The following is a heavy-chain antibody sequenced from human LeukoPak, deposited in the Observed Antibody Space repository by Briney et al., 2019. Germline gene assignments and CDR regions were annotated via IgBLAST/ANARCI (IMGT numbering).Heavy chain of an antibody. CDR2: IIPIFGTA. D-gene: IGHD3-22*01. Sequence: ASVKVSCKASGGTFSSYAISWVRQAPGQGLEWMGRIIPIFGTANYAQKFQGRVTITTDESTSTAYMELSSLRSEDTAVHYCARENAYYYDSSGYSEYWGQGTLVTVSS. CDR3: ARENAYYYDSSGYSEY. V-gene: IGHV1-69*05. CDR1: GGTFSSYA. J-gene: IGHJ4*02.